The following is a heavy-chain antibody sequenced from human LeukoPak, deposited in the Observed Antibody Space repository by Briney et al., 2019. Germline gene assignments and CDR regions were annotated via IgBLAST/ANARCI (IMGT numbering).Heavy chain of an antibody. CDR3: AKDLSDFLDY. J-gene: IGHJ4*02. V-gene: IGHV3-30*18. CDR2: ISYDGSNK. CDR1: GFTFSSYG. D-gene: IGHD2-21*02. Sequence: GGSLRLSCAASGFTFSSYGMHWVRQAPGKGLEWVAVISYDGSNKYYADSVKGRFTISRDNSKNTLYLQMNSLRAEDTAVYYCAKDLSDFLDYWGQGTLVTVFS.